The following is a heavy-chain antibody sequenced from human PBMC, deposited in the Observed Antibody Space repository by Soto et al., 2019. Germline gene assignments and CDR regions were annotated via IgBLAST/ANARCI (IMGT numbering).Heavy chain of an antibody. CDR2: IKQDGSKI. V-gene: IGHV3-7*03. CDR1: GFTVSSNY. D-gene: IGHD4-17*01. Sequence: EVQLVETGGGLIQPGGSLRLSCAASGFTVSSNYMSWVRQAPGKGLEWVADIKQDGSKIYYVDSVKGRFTISRDNAKNSLYLQMNSLKVEDTAVYYCASLWDYGYWGQGTLVSVSS. J-gene: IGHJ4*02. CDR3: ASLWDYGY.